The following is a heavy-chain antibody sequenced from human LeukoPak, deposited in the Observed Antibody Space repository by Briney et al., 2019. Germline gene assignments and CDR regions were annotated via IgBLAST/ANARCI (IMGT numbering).Heavy chain of an antibody. CDR2: IYYSGGT. CDR1: GGSISGSSHY. D-gene: IGHD1-1*01. CDR3: TRRALTSGHSDDP. V-gene: IGHV4-39*01. J-gene: IGHJ5*02. Sequence: PSETLSLTCTVSGGSISGSSHYWGWVRQPPGKGLEWIGSIYYSGGTYSNPSLESRVSISVDTFKNQFSLRLSSVTAADTAVYFCTRRALTSGHSDDPWGQGTQVTVSS.